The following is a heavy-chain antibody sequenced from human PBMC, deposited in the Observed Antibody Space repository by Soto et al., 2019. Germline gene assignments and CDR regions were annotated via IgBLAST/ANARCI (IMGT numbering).Heavy chain of an antibody. V-gene: IGHV3-23*01. CDR2: ISGSGGST. Sequence: PGGSMLLSWTAAGCPFSSYAMSCILQAKGKGLEWVSAISGSGGSTYYADSVKGRFTISRDNSKNTLYLQMNSLRAEDTAVYYCAKDSPLGELSFAFDYWGQGTLVTVSS. CDR1: GCPFSSYA. J-gene: IGHJ4*02. CDR3: AKDSPLGELSFAFDY. D-gene: IGHD3-16*02.